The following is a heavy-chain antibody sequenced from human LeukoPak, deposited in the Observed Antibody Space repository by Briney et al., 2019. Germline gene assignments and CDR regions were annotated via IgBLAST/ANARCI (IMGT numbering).Heavy chain of an antibody. D-gene: IGHD5-12*01. Sequence: PSETLSLTCTVSGGSISSSSYYWGWIRQPPGQGLVWLGSICFSGSTYHNLSLKRLVTIQVDMYKNQFSLKQSSVSAADGAVYYCTRILLFVDIASFFDPWGQGPGIPVSS. J-gene: IGHJ5*02. CDR2: ICFSGST. CDR3: TRILLFVDIASFFDP. V-gene: IGHV4-39*01. CDR1: GGSISSSSYY.